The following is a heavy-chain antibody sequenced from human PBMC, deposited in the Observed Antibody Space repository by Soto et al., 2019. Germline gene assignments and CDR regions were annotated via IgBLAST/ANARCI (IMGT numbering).Heavy chain of an antibody. V-gene: IGHV1-69*08. Sequence: QVQLVQSGAEVKKPGSSVKVSCKASGGTFSSYTISWVRQAPGQGLEWMGRIIPILGIANYAQKFQGRVTITADKSTSTAYMELSSLRSEDTAVYYCARDQDEYIWGSYRSDWGQGTLVTVSS. D-gene: IGHD3-16*02. CDR1: GGTFSSYT. CDR3: ARDQDEYIWGSYRSD. CDR2: IIPILGIA. J-gene: IGHJ4*02.